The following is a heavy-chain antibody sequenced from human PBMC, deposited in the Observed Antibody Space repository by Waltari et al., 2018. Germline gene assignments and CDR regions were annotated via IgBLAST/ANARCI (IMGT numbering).Heavy chain of an antibody. CDR1: GDSISSGDYY. Sequence: QVQLQESGPGLVKPSETLSLSCSVSGDSISSGDYYWTWIRQPPGKGLEWIGYIFYTGSRSYNPSLKSRIAISIDASKNQFSLKLSSVTAADTAVYYCARDTYYYGPGSYYGGSYWGQGTLVTVSS. D-gene: IGHD3-10*01. V-gene: IGHV4-30-4*01. CDR3: ARDTYYYGPGSYYGGSY. CDR2: IFYTGSR. J-gene: IGHJ4*02.